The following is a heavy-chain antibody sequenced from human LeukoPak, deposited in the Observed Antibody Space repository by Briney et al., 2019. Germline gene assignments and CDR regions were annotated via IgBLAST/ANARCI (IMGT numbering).Heavy chain of an antibody. CDR1: RDTFTSYA. D-gene: IGHD6-19*01. Sequence: SVKVSCKASRDTFTSYAISWVRQPPGQGLEWMGGIIPIFGTANYAQKFQGRVTITADESTSTAYMELSSLRSEDTAVYYCARAGGRYSSGWSPRYYYYGMDVWGQGTTVTVSS. CDR2: IIPIFGTA. J-gene: IGHJ6*02. CDR3: ARAGGRYSSGWSPRYYYYGMDV. V-gene: IGHV1-69*13.